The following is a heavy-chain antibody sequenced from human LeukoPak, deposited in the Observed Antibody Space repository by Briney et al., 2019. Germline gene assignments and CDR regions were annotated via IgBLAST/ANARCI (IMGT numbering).Heavy chain of an antibody. Sequence: GESLKISCKGSGYSFTSYWIGWVRQMPGKGLEWMGIIYPGDPDTRYSPSFQGQVTISADKSISTAYLQWSSLKASDTAMYYCARVDYDILTGPSYYFDYWGQGTLVTVSS. CDR2: IYPGDPDT. CDR1: GYSFTSYW. J-gene: IGHJ4*02. V-gene: IGHV5-51*01. D-gene: IGHD3-9*01. CDR3: ARVDYDILTGPSYYFDY.